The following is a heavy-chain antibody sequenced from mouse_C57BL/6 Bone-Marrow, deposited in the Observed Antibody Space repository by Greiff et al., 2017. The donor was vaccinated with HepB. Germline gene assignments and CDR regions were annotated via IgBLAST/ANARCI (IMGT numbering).Heavy chain of an antibody. CDR2: INPNNGGT. Sequence: VQLQQSGPELVKPGASVKISCKASGYTFTDYYMHWVKQSHGESLEWIGDINPNNGGTSYNQKFKGKATLTVDKSSSTAYMKLSSLTSEDSAVYYCAKLGNDWYQGTTLTVSA. J-gene: IGHJ2*01. CDR1: GYTFTDYY. D-gene: IGHD4-1*01. V-gene: IGHV1-26*01. CDR3: AKLGND.